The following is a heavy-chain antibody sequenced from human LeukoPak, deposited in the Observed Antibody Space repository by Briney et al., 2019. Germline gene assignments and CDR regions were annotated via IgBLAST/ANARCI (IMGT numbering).Heavy chain of an antibody. D-gene: IGHD2/OR15-2a*01. V-gene: IGHV4-59*08. CDR1: GGSISSYY. Sequence: ESSETLSLTCTVSGGSISSYYWSWIRQPLGKGLEWIAYISDIGSINYNPSLKSRVTISLDTSKNQFSLKLSSVTAADTAVYYCAGHHPRNTVDFWGQGTLVTVSS. CDR3: AGHHPRNTVDF. CDR2: ISDIGSI. J-gene: IGHJ4*02.